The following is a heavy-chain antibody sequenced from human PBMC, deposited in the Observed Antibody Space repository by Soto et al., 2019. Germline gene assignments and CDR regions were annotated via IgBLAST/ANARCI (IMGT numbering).Heavy chain of an antibody. CDR1: GGSISSYY. CDR3: ARDLGSIAVAGTFDY. V-gene: IGHV4-4*07. D-gene: IGHD6-19*01. J-gene: IGHJ4*02. Sequence: PSETLSLTCTVSGGSISSYYWSWIRQPAGKGLEWIGRIYTSGSTNYNPSPKSRVTMSVDTSKNQFSLKLSSVTAADTAVYYCARDLGSIAVAGTFDYWGQGTLVTVSS. CDR2: IYTSGST.